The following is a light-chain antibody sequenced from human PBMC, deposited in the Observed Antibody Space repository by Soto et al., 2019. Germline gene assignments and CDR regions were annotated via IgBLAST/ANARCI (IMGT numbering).Light chain of an antibody. CDR2: DAS. J-gene: IGKJ3*01. V-gene: IGKV3-11*01. CDR3: QQRSNFI. Sequence: EIVLTQSPATLSLSPGERATLSCRASQSVSSYLAWYQQKPGQAPRLLIYDASNRATGIPARFSGSGSGTDFTLTISSLEPEDFAVYYCQQRSNFIFGPGTKVDIK. CDR1: QSVSSY.